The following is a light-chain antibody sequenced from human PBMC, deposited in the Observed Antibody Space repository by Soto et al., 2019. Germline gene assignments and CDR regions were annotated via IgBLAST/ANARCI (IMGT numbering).Light chain of an antibody. Sequence: DIQMTQSPSSLSASIGDRVTITCRASQGISYSLMWYQQKPGKVPKLLIYGASSLQSGVPSRFSGSGSGPDFTLTISSLQPEDVATYYCQKYDSAPHTFGQGTKVEI. CDR3: QKYDSAPHT. J-gene: IGKJ1*01. CDR2: GAS. CDR1: QGISYS. V-gene: IGKV1-27*01.